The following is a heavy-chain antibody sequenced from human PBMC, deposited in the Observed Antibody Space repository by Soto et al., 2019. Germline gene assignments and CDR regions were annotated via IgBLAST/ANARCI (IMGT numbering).Heavy chain of an antibody. CDR3: ARGESLGYCSGGSCYQSPNWFDP. V-gene: IGHV4-31*03. Sequence: QVQLQESGPGLVKPSQTLSLTCTVSGGSISSGGYYWSWIRQHPGKGLEWIGSIYYSGSSYYNPSLKSRVSISVDTSQNQFSLKLSSVTAADTAVYYCARGESLGYCSGGSCYQSPNWFDPWGQGNLVTVSS. CDR1: GGSISSGGYY. D-gene: IGHD2-15*01. J-gene: IGHJ5*02. CDR2: IYYSGSS.